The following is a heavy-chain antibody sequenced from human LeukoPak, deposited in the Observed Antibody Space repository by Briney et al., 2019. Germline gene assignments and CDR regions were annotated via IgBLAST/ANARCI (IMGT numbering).Heavy chain of an antibody. CDR3: ARGGRSGATKT. D-gene: IGHD1-26*01. Sequence: SETLSLTCAVYGGSFSGYYWSWIRQPPGKGLEWIGEINHSGSTNYNPSLKSRVTISVDTSKDQFSLKLSSVTAADTAVYYCARGGRSGATKTWGQGTLVTVSS. J-gene: IGHJ5*02. CDR1: GGSFSGYY. V-gene: IGHV4-34*01. CDR2: INHSGST.